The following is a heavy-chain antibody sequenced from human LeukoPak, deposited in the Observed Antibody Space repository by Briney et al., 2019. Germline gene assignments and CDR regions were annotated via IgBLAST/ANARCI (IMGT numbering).Heavy chain of an antibody. CDR2: INHSGST. CDR1: GGSFSGYY. CDR3: ARGRSYFDY. Sequence: SETLSLTCAVYGGSFSGYYWSWIRQPPGKGLEWIGEINHSGSTNYNPSLKSRVTISVDTSKNQFSLKLSSVTAADTAVYYCARGRSYFDYWGQGPLVTVSS. V-gene: IGHV4-34*01. J-gene: IGHJ4*02.